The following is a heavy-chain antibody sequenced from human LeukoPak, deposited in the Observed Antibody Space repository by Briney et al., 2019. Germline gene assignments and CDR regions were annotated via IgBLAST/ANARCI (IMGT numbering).Heavy chain of an antibody. D-gene: IGHD3-10*01. Sequence: ASVKVSCKVSGYTLTELSMYWVRQAPGKGLEWMGGFDPEDGETIYAHKFQGRVTMTEDTSTDTAYMELSSLRSEDTAVYYCATAPLLWFGELFPGFDYWGQGTLVTVSS. CDR3: ATAPLLWFGELFPGFDY. CDR2: FDPEDGET. CDR1: GYTLTELS. J-gene: IGHJ4*02. V-gene: IGHV1-24*01.